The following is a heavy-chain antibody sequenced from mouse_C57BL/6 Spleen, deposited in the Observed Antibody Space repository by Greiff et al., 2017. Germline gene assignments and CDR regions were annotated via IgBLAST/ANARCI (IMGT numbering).Heavy chain of an antibody. CDR3: AREGLRRLAY. CDR1: GFTFSSYA. Sequence: EVKVVESGGGLVKPGGSLKLSCAASGFTFSSYAMSWVRQTPEKRLEWVATLSDGGSYTYYPDNVKGRFTISRDNAKNNLYLQMSHLKSEDTAMYYCAREGLRRLAYWGQGTLVTVSA. J-gene: IGHJ3*01. V-gene: IGHV5-4*01. D-gene: IGHD2-2*01. CDR2: LSDGGSYT.